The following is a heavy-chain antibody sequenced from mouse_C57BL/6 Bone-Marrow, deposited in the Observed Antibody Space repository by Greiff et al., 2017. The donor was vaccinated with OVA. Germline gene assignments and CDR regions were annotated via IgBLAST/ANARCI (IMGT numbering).Heavy chain of an antibody. J-gene: IGHJ2*01. V-gene: IGHV5-4*03. CDR3: ARGPSTGTSFDY. D-gene: IGHD4-1*02. CDR2: ISDGGSYT. CDR1: GFTFSSYA. Sequence: EVKLEESGGGLVKPGGSLKLSCAASGFTFSSYAMSWVRQTPEKRLEWVATISDGGSYTYYPDNVKGRFTISRDNAKNNLYLQMSHLKSEDTAMYYCARGPSTGTSFDYWGQGTTLTVSS.